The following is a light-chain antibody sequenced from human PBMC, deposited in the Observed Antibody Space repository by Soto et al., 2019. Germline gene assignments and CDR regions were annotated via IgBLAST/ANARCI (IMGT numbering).Light chain of an antibody. J-gene: IGKJ3*01. Sequence: DIQLTQSPSFLSASVGDRVTITCRASQGISSYLAWYQQKPGKAPKVLIYAASTLQSGVPSRFSGSGSGTEFTLTISSLQPEDFATYYCQQLNSSPFTFGPGTKVDIK. CDR2: AAS. V-gene: IGKV1-9*01. CDR1: QGISSY. CDR3: QQLNSSPFT.